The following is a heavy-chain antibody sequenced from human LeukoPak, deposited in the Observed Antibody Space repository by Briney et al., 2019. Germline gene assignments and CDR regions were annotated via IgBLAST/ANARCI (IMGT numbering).Heavy chain of an antibody. CDR3: AKDRVSGSYTGADY. CDR2: ISSSSSTI. D-gene: IGHD1-26*01. J-gene: IGHJ4*02. Sequence: SGGSLRLSCAASGFTFSSYSMNWVRQAPGKGLEWVSYISSSSSTIYYADSVKGRFTISRDNAKNSLYLQMNSLRAEDTAVYYCAKDRVSGSYTGADYWGQGTLVTVSS. V-gene: IGHV3-48*01. CDR1: GFTFSSYS.